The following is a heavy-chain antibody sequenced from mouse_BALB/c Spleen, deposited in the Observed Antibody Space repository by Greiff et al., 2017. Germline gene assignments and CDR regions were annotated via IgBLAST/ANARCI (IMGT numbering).Heavy chain of an antibody. V-gene: IGHV1-15*01. J-gene: IGHJ2*01. CDR1: GYTFTDYE. CDR2: IDPETGGT. CDR3: TRSSWDFDY. D-gene: IGHD4-1*01. Sequence: QVQLQQSGAELVRPGASVTLSCKASGYTFTDYEMHWVKQTPVHGLEWIGAIDPETGGTAYNQKFKGKATLTADKSSSTAYMELRSLTSEDSAVYYCTRSSWDFDYWGQGTTLTVSS.